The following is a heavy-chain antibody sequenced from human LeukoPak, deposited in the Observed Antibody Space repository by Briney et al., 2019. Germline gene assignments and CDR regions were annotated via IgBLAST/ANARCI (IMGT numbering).Heavy chain of an antibody. J-gene: IGHJ4*02. Sequence: PSETLSLTCTVSGRSITRYYWSWLRQPPGKGLEWIGYIYYSGSTNYNPSRKSRVTISVDTSKNQFSLKLSSVTAADTAVYYCARGATYYDILTGPWGQGTLVTVSS. CDR1: GRSITRYY. V-gene: IGHV4-59*01. CDR3: ARGATYYDILTGP. D-gene: IGHD3-9*01. CDR2: IYYSGST.